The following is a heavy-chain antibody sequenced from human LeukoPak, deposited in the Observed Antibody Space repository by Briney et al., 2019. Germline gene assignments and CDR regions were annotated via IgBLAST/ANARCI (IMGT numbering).Heavy chain of an antibody. CDR2: ISGSGGST. D-gene: IGHD3-22*01. J-gene: IGHJ5*02. V-gene: IGHV3-23*01. CDR3: AKFPHSSGYYPNWFDP. CDR1: GFTFSSYA. Sequence: GGSLRLSCAASGFTFSSYAMSWVRQAPGKGLEWVSAISGSGGSTYYADSVKGRFTISRDNSKNTLYLQVNSLRAEDTAVYYCAKFPHSSGYYPNWFDPWGQGTLVTVSS.